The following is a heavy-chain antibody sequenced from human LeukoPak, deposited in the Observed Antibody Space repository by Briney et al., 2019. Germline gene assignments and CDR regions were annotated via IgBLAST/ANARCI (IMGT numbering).Heavy chain of an antibody. CDR3: AREGGGYSYGLHYFDY. CDR2: IIPIFGTA. CDR1: GGTFSSYA. D-gene: IGHD5-18*01. Sequence: SVKVSCKASGGTFSSYAISWVRQAPGQGLEWMGGIIPIFGTANYAPKFQGRVTITADESTSTAYMELSSLRSEDTAVYYCAREGGGYSYGLHYFDYWGRGTLVTVSS. V-gene: IGHV1-69*01. J-gene: IGHJ4*02.